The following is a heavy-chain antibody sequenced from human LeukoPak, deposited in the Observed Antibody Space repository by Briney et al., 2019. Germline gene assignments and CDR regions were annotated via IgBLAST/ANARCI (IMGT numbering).Heavy chain of an antibody. D-gene: IGHD3-10*01. Sequence: SVKVSCKVSGGTLSSYAISWVRRAPGQGREWMGGIIPIFGTANYAQQSQGRVTITTDESTSTAYMELSSLRSEDTAVYYCASSFLWFGEFHIRTFDYWGQGTLVTVSS. CDR2: IIPIFGTA. J-gene: IGHJ4*02. CDR1: GGTLSSYA. V-gene: IGHV1-69*05. CDR3: ASSFLWFGEFHIRTFDY.